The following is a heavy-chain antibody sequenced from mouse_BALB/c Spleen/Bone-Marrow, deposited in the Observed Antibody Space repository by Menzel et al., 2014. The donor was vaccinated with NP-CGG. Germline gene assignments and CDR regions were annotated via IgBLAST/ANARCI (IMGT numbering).Heavy chain of an antibody. V-gene: IGHV1-5*01. CDR2: IYPGNSDT. J-gene: IGHJ2*01. CDR3: TTLARNYFDY. Sequence: EVQLQQSGTVLARPGASVKMSCKASGYTFTSYWMHWVKQWPGQGLEWIGTIYPGNSDTTYNQKFKGKAKLTAVTSTSTAYMELSSLTNEDSAVYYCTTLARNYFDYWGQGTTLTVSS. CDR1: GYTFTSYW. D-gene: IGHD3-1*01.